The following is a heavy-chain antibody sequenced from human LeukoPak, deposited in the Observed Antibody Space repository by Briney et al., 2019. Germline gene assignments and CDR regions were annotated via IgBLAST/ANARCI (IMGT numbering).Heavy chain of an antibody. Sequence: LTGGSLRLSCTASGFTFSNYWMTWVRQAPGKGLEWVANIRQDGSEKYNVDSVKGRFTISRDNAKNSLYLQMNSLRAEDTALYYCVRAMDYWGQGTLVTVSS. CDR3: VRAMDY. CDR2: IRQDGSEK. V-gene: IGHV3-7*03. CDR1: GFTFSNYW. J-gene: IGHJ4*02.